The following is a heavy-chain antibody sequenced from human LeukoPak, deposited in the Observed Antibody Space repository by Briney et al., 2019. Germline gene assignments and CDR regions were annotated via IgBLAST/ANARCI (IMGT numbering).Heavy chain of an antibody. CDR3: AREEWNYNY. V-gene: IGHV1-2*02. CDR2: INPKNGAT. D-gene: IGHD1-7*01. CDR1: GYTFTGGYY. J-gene: IGHJ4*02. Sequence: ASVKVSCKASGYTFTGGYYLHWVRQTPGQGLEWMGFINPKNGATNYAQKFQGRVPMTRDTSISTAYMELSTLEFDDTAVYYCAREEWNYNYWGQGTLVTVSS.